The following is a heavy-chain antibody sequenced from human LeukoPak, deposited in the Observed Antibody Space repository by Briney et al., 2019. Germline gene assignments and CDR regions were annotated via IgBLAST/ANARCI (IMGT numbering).Heavy chain of an antibody. V-gene: IGHV4-34*01. Sequence: PSETLSLTCAVYGGSFSGYYWSWIRQPPGKGLEWVGEINHSGSTNYNPSLKSRVTISVDTSKNQFSLKLSSVTAADTAVYYCARLIVVVPAAIRVGGYYYYGMDVWGQGTTVTVSS. D-gene: IGHD2-2*01. CDR1: GGSFSGYY. CDR3: ARLIVVVPAAIRVGGYYYYGMDV. J-gene: IGHJ6*02. CDR2: INHSGST.